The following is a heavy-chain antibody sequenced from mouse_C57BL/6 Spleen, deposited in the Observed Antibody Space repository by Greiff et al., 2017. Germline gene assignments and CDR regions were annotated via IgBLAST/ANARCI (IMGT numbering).Heavy chain of an antibody. J-gene: IGHJ3*01. CDR3: TYGTPWFAY. CDR1: GYTFTSYW. V-gene: IGHV1-64*01. Sequence: VQLQQPGAELVKPGASVKLSCKASGYTFTSYWMHWVTQRPGQGLEWIGMIHPNSGSTNYNEKFKSKSTLTVDKSSSTAYMKLSSLTSEDSAVYYCTYGTPWFAYWGQGTLVTVSA. CDR2: IHPNSGST. D-gene: IGHD2-1*01.